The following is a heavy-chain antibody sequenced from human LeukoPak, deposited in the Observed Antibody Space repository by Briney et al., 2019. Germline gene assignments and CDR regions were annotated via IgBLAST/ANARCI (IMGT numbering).Heavy chain of an antibody. CDR2: IIPILGIA. CDR1: GGTFSSYA. Sequence: SVKVSCKASGGTFSSYAISWVRQAPGQGHEWMGRIIPILGIANYAQKFQGRVTITADKSTSTAYMELSSLRSEDTAVYYCARVFRRAAGEDYWGQGTLVTVSS. D-gene: IGHD6-13*01. J-gene: IGHJ4*02. CDR3: ARVFRRAAGEDY. V-gene: IGHV1-69*04.